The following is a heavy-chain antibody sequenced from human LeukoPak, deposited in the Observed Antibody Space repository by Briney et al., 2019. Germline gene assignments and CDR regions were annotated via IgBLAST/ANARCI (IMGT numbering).Heavy chain of an antibody. D-gene: IGHD4-11*01. J-gene: IGHJ4*02. Sequence: GGSLRLSCAASGFTFSSYSMNWVRQAPGKGLEWVSYISSSSSTIYYADSVKGRFTISRDNAKNSLYLQMNSLRAEDTVVYYCARDASYSNFFLWGQGTLVTVSS. CDR1: GFTFSSYS. CDR2: ISSSSSTI. V-gene: IGHV3-48*01. CDR3: ARDASYSNFFL.